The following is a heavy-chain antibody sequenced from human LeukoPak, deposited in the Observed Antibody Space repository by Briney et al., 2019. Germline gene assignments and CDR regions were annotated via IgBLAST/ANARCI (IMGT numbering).Heavy chain of an antibody. CDR2: IYYTGNT. CDR3: ARHPFSSPFDY. Sequence: SETLSLTCTVSGGSISTDYWSWIRQPPGKGLEWIGYIYYTGNTDYNPSLKSRVTISLDTSKNQFSLKLTSVTAADTAVYFCARHPFSSPFDYWGQGTLVTVSS. V-gene: IGHV4-59*08. CDR1: GGSISTDY. J-gene: IGHJ4*02.